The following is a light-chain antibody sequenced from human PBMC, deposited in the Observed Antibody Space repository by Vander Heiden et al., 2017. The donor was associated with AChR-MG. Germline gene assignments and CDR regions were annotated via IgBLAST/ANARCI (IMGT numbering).Light chain of an antibody. CDR1: QGISSY. CDR2: AAS. Sequence: DTQMPQSPSFLSASVGDRVTITCRASQGISSYLAWYQQKPGKAPKLLIYAASTLQSGVPSRFSGSGSGTEFTLTISSLQPEDFATYYCQQLSFGPGTKVDIK. V-gene: IGKV1-9*01. CDR3: QQLS. J-gene: IGKJ3*01.